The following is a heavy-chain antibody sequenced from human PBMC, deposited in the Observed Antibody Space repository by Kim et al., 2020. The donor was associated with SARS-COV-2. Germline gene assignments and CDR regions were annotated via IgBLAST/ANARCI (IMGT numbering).Heavy chain of an antibody. CDR3: AKGIAAAGTQIKTATRKYYYYYGMDV. J-gene: IGHJ6*02. CDR1: GFTFSSYG. D-gene: IGHD6-13*01. Sequence: GGSLRLSCAASGFTFSSYGMHGVRQAPGKGLEWVAVISYDGSNKYYADSVKGRFTISRDNSKNTLYLQMNSLRAEDTAVYYCAKGIAAAGTQIKTATRKYYYYYGMDVWGQGTTVTVSS. V-gene: IGHV3-30*18. CDR2: ISYDGSNK.